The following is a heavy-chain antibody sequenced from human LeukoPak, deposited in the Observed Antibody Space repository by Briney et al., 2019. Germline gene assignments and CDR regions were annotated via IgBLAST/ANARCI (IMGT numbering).Heavy chain of an antibody. CDR1: GGSFSGYS. Sequence: SETLSLTCAVYGGSFSGYSWSWIRQPPGKGLEWIGSIYYSGSTYYNPSLKSRVTISVDTSKNQFSLKLSSVTAADTAVYYCARLRAYTADIWGQGTMVTVSS. CDR3: ARLRAYTADI. CDR2: IYYSGST. V-gene: IGHV4-34*01. J-gene: IGHJ3*02. D-gene: IGHD2-21*02.